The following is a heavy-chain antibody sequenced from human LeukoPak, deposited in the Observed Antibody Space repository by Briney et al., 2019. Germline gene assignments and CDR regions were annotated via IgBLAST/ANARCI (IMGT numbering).Heavy chain of an antibody. J-gene: IGHJ6*03. D-gene: IGHD3-9*01. V-gene: IGHV3-21*01. CDR3: ARDLGVSYDILTGYSNYYYMDV. CDR2: ISSSSSYI. Sequence: PGGSLRLSCAASGFTFSSYAMHWVRQAPGKGLEWVSSISSSSSYIYYADSVKGRFTISRDNAKNSLYLQMNSLRAEDTAVYYCARDLGVSYDILTGYSNYYYMDVWGKGTTVTVSS. CDR1: GFTFSSYA.